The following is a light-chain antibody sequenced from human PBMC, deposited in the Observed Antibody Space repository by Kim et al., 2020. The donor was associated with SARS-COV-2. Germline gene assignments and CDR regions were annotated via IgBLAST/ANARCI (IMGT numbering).Light chain of an antibody. J-gene: IGLJ3*02. CDR1: NSHSYYA. V-gene: IGLV4-69*01. Sequence: QLVLTQSPSASASLGASVKLTCTLSNSHSYYAIAWRQQPPEKGPRFLMKVNSDGSHIKGDGIPERFSASSSGAERYLTISSLQSEDEADYYCQTWGPGIRVFGGGTQLTVL. CDR2: VNSDGSH. CDR3: QTWGPGIRV.